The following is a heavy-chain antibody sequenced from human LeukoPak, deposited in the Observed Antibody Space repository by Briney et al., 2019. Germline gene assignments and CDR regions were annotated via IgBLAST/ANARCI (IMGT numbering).Heavy chain of an antibody. CDR2: IKSKTDGGTT. CDR3: TTGMITFGGVIVSI. CDR1: GFTFSNAW. V-gene: IGHV3-15*01. D-gene: IGHD3-16*02. Sequence: GGSLRLSCAASGFTFSNAWMSWVRQAPGKGLEWVGRIKSKTDGGTTDYAAPVKGRFTISRDDSKNTLYLQMNSLKTEDTAVYYCTTGMITFGGVIVSIWGQGTLATVSS. J-gene: IGHJ4*02.